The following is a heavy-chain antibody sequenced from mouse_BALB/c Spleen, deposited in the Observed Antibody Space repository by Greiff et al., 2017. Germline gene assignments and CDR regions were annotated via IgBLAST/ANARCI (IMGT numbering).Heavy chain of an antibody. J-gene: IGHJ4*01. CDR1: GFTFSSST. CDR3: AREDVDAMDY. CDR2: ISPGGGNT. V-gene: IGHV5-9*01. Sequence: EVLLLESGGGLVKPGGSLKLSCAASGFTFSSSTMSWVRQTPEQRLEWVATISPGGGNTYYPDSVKGRFTISRDNAKNTLYLQMSRLRSEDTALYDCAREDVDAMDYWGQGTSVTVSA.